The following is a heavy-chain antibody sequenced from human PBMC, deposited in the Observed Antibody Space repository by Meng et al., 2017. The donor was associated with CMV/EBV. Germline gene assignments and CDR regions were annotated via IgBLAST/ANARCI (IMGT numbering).Heavy chain of an antibody. CDR1: GYTFTNYD. V-gene: IGHV1-8*03. CDR2: MNPNSGNT. Sequence: ASVKVSCKASGYTFTNYDINWVRQATGQGLEWMGWMNPNSGNTGYAQKFQGRVTITRNTSISTAYMELSSLRSEDTAVYYCARSRSEWIQLWNSYYFDYWGQGTLVTVSS. J-gene: IGHJ4*02. D-gene: IGHD5-18*01. CDR3: ARSRSEWIQLWNSYYFDY.